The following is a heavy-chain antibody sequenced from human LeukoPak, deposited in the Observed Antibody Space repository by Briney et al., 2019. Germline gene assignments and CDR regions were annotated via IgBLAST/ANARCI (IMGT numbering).Heavy chain of an antibody. D-gene: IGHD3-22*01. CDR3: ARLDLAYSSGYYWYFDL. J-gene: IGHJ2*01. CDR2: IYYSGST. Sequence: SETLSLTCTVSGGSISSGDYNWSWIRQPPGKGLEWIGYIYYSGSTYYNPSLKSRVTISVDTSKNQFSLKLSSVTAADTAVYYCARLDLAYSSGYYWYFDLWGRGTLVTVSS. CDR1: GGSISSGDYN. V-gene: IGHV4-30-4*08.